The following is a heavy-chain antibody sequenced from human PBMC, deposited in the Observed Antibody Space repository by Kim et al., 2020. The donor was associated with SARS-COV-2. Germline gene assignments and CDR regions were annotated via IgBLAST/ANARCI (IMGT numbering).Heavy chain of an antibody. Sequence: GGSLRLSCAASGFTFSSYAMSWVRQAPGKGLEWVSAISGSGGSTYYADSVKGRFTISRDNSKNTLYLQMNSLRAEDTAVYYCVRTYQLPHTLFMSDFDYWGQGTLVTVSS. V-gene: IGHV3-23*01. J-gene: IGHJ4*02. CDR2: ISGSGGST. D-gene: IGHD2-2*01. CDR1: GFTFSSYA. CDR3: VRTYQLPHTLFMSDFDY.